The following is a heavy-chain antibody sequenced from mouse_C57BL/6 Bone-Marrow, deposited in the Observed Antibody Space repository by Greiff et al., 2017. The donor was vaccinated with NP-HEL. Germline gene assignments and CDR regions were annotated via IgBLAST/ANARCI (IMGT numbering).Heavy chain of an antibody. CDR2: IDPENGDT. CDR1: GFNIKDDY. Sequence: VQLKESGAELVRPGASVKLSCTASGFNIKDDYMHWVKQRPEKGLEWIGWIDPENGDTEYASKFQGKATITADTSSNTAYLQLSSLTSEDTSVYYCTTGFITTVVARIYWGQGTTLTVSS. CDR3: TTGFITTVVARIY. D-gene: IGHD1-1*01. V-gene: IGHV14-4*01. J-gene: IGHJ2*01.